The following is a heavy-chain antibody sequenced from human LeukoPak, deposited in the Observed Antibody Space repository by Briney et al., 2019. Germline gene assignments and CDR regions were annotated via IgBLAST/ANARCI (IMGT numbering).Heavy chain of an antibody. V-gene: IGHV3-15*05. CDR3: TLRLQE. CDR1: GFSLSNAW. Sequence: GGSLRLSCAASGFSLSNAWMSWVRRAPGKGLEWVGRVKSKTEGGTTDYVAPVKGRFSISRDDSKNTLYLQMNSLKTEDTDVYYCTLRLQEWGQGTLVTVSS. J-gene: IGHJ4*02. CDR2: VKSKTEGGTT.